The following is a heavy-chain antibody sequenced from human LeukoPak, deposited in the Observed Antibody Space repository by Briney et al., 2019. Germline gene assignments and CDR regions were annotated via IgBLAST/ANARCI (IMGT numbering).Heavy chain of an antibody. J-gene: IGHJ3*02. CDR1: GFTFSSYA. Sequence: GGSLRLSCAASGFTFSSYAMSWVRQAPGKGLEWVSAISGSGGNTYYADSVKGRFTISRDNSKNTLYLQMNSLRAEDTAVYYCAKDLATNFPYCGGDCFDAFDIWGQGTMVTVTS. V-gene: IGHV3-23*01. CDR2: ISGSGGNT. D-gene: IGHD2-21*02. CDR3: AKDLATNFPYCGGDCFDAFDI.